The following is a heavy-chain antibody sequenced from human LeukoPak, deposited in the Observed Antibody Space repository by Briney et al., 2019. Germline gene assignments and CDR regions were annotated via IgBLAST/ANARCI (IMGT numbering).Heavy chain of an antibody. J-gene: IGHJ4*02. Sequence: PGTSLRVSCAASGFNFRDSAMHWVRQPPGKGLEGVAVSSYDGTNKYYADSVNGRFTISRDNSKNTLFLQMNNLRLEDTAVYYCAADYGDYVSPSDWGQGSLVIVSS. CDR2: SSYDGTNK. D-gene: IGHD4-17*01. CDR3: AADYGDYVSPSD. CDR1: GFNFRDSA. V-gene: IGHV3-30*04.